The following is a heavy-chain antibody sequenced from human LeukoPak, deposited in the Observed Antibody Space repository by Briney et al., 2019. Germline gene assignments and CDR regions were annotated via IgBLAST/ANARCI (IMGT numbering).Heavy chain of an antibody. V-gene: IGHV4-34*01. D-gene: IGHD3-22*01. CDR1: GGSFSGYY. CDR2: INNSGST. J-gene: IGHJ4*02. Sequence: PSETLSLTCAVYGGSFSGYYWSWIRQPPGKGLEWIGEINNSGSTNYHPSLKSRVTISVDTSKNQFSLKLSSVTAADTAVYYCARGHLYYYDSSGYPRFDYWGQGTLVTVSS. CDR3: ARGHLYYYDSSGYPRFDY.